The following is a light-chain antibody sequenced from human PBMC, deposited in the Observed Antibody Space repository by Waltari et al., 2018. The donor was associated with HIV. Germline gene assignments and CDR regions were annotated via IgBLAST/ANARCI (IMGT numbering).Light chain of an antibody. V-gene: IGLV2-14*03. CDR1: DNDFGIRNF. J-gene: IGLJ3*02. CDR2: DVD. CDR3: ASFTGDDTVM. Sequence: SAVTQPASVSGLPGTSVTLSCTGDDNDFGIRNFLSSYQQHPGIVPRLICSDVDSRASGTPDRFSASKSGETAFLTISSLRTEDEGLYYCASFTGDDTVMFGGGTLVTVL.